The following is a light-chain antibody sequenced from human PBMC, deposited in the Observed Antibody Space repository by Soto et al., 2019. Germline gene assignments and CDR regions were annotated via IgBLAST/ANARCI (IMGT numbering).Light chain of an antibody. CDR3: QQRHMWPIT. V-gene: IGKV1-17*03. CDR1: QDIGNH. CDR2: AAS. J-gene: IGKJ5*01. Sequence: DIQMTQSPSSLSASVGDRVTISCRATQDIGNHLAWFQQKPGKVPQRLIYAASSLQTGVPSRFSGSGSGTDFTLTINSLQPEDSAVYYCQQRHMWPITFGQGTRLEIK.